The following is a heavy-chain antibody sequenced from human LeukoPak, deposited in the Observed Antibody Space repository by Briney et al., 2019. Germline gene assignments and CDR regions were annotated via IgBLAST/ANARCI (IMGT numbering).Heavy chain of an antibody. CDR3: ARERREYYDFWSGYYPRDFDY. J-gene: IGHJ4*02. Sequence: PGGSLRLSCAASGFTFSSYAMSWVRQAPGKGLEWVANIKQDGSEKYYVDSVKGRFTISRDNAKNSLYLQMNSLRAEDTAVYYCARERREYYDFWSGYYPRDFDYWGQGTLVTVSS. V-gene: IGHV3-7*01. CDR2: IKQDGSEK. D-gene: IGHD3-3*01. CDR1: GFTFSSYA.